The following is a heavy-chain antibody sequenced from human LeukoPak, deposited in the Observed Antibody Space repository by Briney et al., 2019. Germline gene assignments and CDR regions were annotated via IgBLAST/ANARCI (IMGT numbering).Heavy chain of an antibody. CDR1: GFTFDDYG. CDR3: AREMGVLRYFDWFSDAFDI. Sequence: GGSLRLSCAASGFTFDDYGMSWVRHGPGKGLEWVSGMNWNGGSTVYADPVKGRFTISRDNAKNSLYLQMNSLRAEDTALYYCAREMGVLRYFDWFSDAFDIWGQGTMVTVSS. CDR2: MNWNGGST. J-gene: IGHJ3*02. V-gene: IGHV3-20*04. D-gene: IGHD3-9*01.